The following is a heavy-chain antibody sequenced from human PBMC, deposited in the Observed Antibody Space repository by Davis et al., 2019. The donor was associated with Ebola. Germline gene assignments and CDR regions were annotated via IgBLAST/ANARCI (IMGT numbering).Heavy chain of an antibody. V-gene: IGHV1-46*03. D-gene: IGHD5-12*01. CDR1: GYTFTNYY. J-gene: IGHJ3*02. CDR3: TTPGGQDSGYDVFDI. Sequence: AASVKVSCKASGYTFTNYYMHWVRQAPGQGLEWMGMINPNDGRTIYAQKFQCRVTMTRDTSTTTVYMDLSSLRSEDTALYYCTTPGGQDSGYDVFDIWGQGTMVTVSS. CDR2: INPNDGRT.